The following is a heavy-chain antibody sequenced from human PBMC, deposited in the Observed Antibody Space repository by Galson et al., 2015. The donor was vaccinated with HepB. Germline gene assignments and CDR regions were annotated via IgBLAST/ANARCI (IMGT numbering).Heavy chain of an antibody. D-gene: IGHD4-17*01. CDR1: GFTVSSNY. CDR2: IYSGGST. V-gene: IGHV3-53*04. J-gene: IGHJ4*02. CDR3: ARGWGTVTTPFDY. Sequence: SLRLSCAASGFTVSSNYMSWVRQAPGKGLEWVSVIYSGGSTYYADSVKGRFTISRHNSKNTLYLQMNSLRAEDTAVYYCARGWGTVTTPFDYWGQGTLVTVSS.